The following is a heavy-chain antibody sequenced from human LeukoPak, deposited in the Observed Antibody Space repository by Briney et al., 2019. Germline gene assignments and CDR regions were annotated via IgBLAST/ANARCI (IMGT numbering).Heavy chain of an antibody. V-gene: IGHV5-51*01. Sequence: GESLKISCKGSGYSFTNFWIGWVRQMPGRGLEWMGIIYPGDSDTRYSPSFQGQVTISTDKSISTAYLQWSSLKASDTAMYYCARRDYYYYYMDVWGKGTTVTVSS. CDR1: GYSFTNFW. J-gene: IGHJ6*03. CDR2: IYPGDSDT. CDR3: ARRDYYYYYMDV.